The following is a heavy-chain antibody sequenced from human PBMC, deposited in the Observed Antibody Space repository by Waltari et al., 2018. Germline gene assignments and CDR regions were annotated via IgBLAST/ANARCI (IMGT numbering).Heavy chain of an antibody. CDR2: IYYSGST. V-gene: IGHV4-59*01. CDR3: ARDTAMRGVDY. D-gene: IGHD5-18*01. Sequence: QVQLQESGPGLVKPSETLSLTCPVPGGSISSYYWSWVRQPPGKGLEWIGYIYYSGSTNYNPSLKSRVTISVDTSKNQFSLKLSSVTAADTAGYYCARDTAMRGVDYWGQGTLVTVSS. J-gene: IGHJ4*02. CDR1: GGSISSYY.